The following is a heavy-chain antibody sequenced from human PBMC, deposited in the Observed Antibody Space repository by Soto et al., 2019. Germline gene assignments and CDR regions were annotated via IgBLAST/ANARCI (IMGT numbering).Heavy chain of an antibody. V-gene: IGHV3-23*01. CDR3: AKDLSWRYCSSTSCYRGYYGMDV. J-gene: IGHJ6*02. CDR2: ISGSGGST. D-gene: IGHD2-2*02. Sequence: PGGSLRLSCAASGFTFSSYAMSWVRQSPGKGLEWVSAISGSGGSTYYADSVKGRFTISRDNSKNTLYLQMNSLRAEDTAVYYCAKDLSWRYCSSTSCYRGYYGMDVWGQGTTVTVPS. CDR1: GFTFSSYA.